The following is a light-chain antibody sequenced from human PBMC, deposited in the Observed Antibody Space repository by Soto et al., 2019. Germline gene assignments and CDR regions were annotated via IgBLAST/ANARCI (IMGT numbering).Light chain of an antibody. V-gene: IGKV1-33*01. CDR2: DAS. CDR1: QDINNC. J-gene: IGKJ3*01. Sequence: DIQMTQTPSSLSASVGDRVTITCQASQDINNCLNWYHQKPGKAPKLLIYDASNLETGVPSRFSGSGSGTHFTFTISSLQPEDTATYYCQQYDNLPRTFGPGTKVEI. CDR3: QQYDNLPRT.